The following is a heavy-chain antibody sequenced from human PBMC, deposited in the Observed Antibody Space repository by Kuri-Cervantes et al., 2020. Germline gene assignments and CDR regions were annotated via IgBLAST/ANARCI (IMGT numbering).Heavy chain of an antibody. J-gene: IGHJ4*02. D-gene: IGHD4/OR15-4a*01. V-gene: IGHV3-30*03. CDR2: ISYDGSNK. CDR1: GFTFSSYG. Sequence: LSLTCAASGFTFSSYGMHWVRQAPGKGLEWVAVISYDGSNKYYADSVKGRFTISRDNSKNTLYLQMNSLRAEDTAVYYCARDKPDDDYGTTFDYWGQGTLVTVSS. CDR3: ARDKPDDDYGTTFDY.